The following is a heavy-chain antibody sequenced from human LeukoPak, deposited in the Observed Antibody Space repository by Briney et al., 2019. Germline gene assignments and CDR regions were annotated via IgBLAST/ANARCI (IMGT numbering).Heavy chain of an antibody. CDR2: ISSSSSYI. J-gene: IGHJ3*02. Sequence: GGSLRLSCAASGFTLSSYSMNWVRHAPGKGLEWVSSISSSSSYIYYADSVKGRFTISRDNAKNSLYLQMNSLRAEDTAVYYCARSRYCSSTSCPDAFDIWGQGTMVTVSS. D-gene: IGHD2-2*01. V-gene: IGHV3-21*01. CDR3: ARSRYCSSTSCPDAFDI. CDR1: GFTLSSYS.